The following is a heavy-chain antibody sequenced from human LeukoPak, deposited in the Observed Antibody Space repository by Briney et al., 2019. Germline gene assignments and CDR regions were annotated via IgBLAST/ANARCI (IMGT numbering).Heavy chain of an antibody. CDR3: AKDRRQQLVRGLDY. V-gene: IGHV3-23*01. CDR2: ISGSGGST. CDR1: GFTFSSYA. J-gene: IGHJ4*02. Sequence: GGPLRLSCAASGFTFSSYAMSWVRQAPGKGLEWVSAISGSGGSTYYADSVKGRFTISRDNSKNTLYLQMNSLRAEDTAVYYCAKDRRQQLVRGLDYCGQGTLVNVSS. D-gene: IGHD6-13*01.